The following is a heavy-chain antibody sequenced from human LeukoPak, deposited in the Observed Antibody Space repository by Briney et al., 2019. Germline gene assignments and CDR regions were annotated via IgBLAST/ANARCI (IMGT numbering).Heavy chain of an antibody. Sequence: GGSLRLSCAASGFTVSSNYMSWVRQAPGKGLEWVSVIYSGGSTYYADSVKGRFTISRDNSKNTLYLQMNSLRAEDTAVYYCARGGSGSYFRLFAIDWGQGTLVTVSS. CDR3: ARGGSGSYFRLFAID. V-gene: IGHV3-66*01. J-gene: IGHJ4*02. CDR2: IYSGGST. D-gene: IGHD3-10*01. CDR1: GFTVSSNY.